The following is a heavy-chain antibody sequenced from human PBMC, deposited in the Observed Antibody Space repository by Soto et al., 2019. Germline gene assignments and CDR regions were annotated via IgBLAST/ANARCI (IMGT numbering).Heavy chain of an antibody. CDR2: IWYDGSNK. J-gene: IGHJ4*02. V-gene: IGHV3-33*01. CDR3: ARSISTRYYFDY. Sequence: QVQLVESGGGVVQPGRSLRLSCAASGFTFSSYGMHSVRQAPGKGLEWVAVIWYDGSNKYYADSVKGRFTISRDNSKNTLYLQMNSLRAEDTAVYYGARSISTRYYFDYWGQGTLVTVSS. CDR1: GFTFSSYG.